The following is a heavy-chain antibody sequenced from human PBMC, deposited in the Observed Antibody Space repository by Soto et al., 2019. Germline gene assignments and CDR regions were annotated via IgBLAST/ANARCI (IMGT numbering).Heavy chain of an antibody. Sequence: QVQLVQSGAEVKKPGASVKVSCKTSGYTFTRYDINWVRQATGQGLEWMGWMNPKSGYTGSAQRFQGRITMTRDTSISTAYMELSSLRSENTAMYYFARTNGDVDFWGRGTLGTVSS. CDR1: GYTFTRYD. J-gene: IGHJ4*01. CDR2: MNPKSGYT. V-gene: IGHV1-8*01. CDR3: ARTNGDVDF. D-gene: IGHD4-17*01.